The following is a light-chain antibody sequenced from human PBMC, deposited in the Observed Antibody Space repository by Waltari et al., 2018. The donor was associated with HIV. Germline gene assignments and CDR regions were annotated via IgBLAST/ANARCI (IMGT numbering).Light chain of an antibody. CDR2: GAS. V-gene: IGKV3-20*01. J-gene: IGKJ3*01. CDR1: QSVNNRY. CDR3: QQYDTPPFT. Sequence: TQSPGTLSLSPGERATLSCRASQSVNNRYIAWYQQKPGQTPRLLMYGASSRATGIPDRFSGSGSGTDFTLTISRLEPEDFAVYYCQQYDTPPFTFGPGTKVDSK.